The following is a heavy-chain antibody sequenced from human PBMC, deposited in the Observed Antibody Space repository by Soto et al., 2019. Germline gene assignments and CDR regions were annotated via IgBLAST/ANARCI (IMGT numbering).Heavy chain of an antibody. J-gene: IGHJ5*02. Sequence: QVQLQQSGPGLVKPSQTLSLTCAISGDSVSSNSAAWNWIRQSPSRGLEWLGRTYYRSKWYNDYAVSVKSRITVTPDTSKNQFSLQLNSVTPEDTAVYFCARRLSSSAENWFDPWGQGTLVTVSS. CDR2: TYYRSKWYN. D-gene: IGHD6-6*01. V-gene: IGHV6-1*01. CDR1: GDSVSSNSAA. CDR3: ARRLSSSAENWFDP.